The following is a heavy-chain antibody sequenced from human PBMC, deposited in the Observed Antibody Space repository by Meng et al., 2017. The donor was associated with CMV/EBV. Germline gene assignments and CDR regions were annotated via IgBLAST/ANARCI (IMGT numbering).Heavy chain of an antibody. V-gene: IGHV3-30*04. J-gene: IGHJ4*02. CDR3: ARDKSRRDGYNYGY. D-gene: IGHD5-24*01. CDR1: GFTFSSYA. CDR2: ISYEGSNK. Sequence: GGSLRLSCAASGFTFSSYAMHWVRQAPGKGLEWVAVISYEGSNKYYADSVKGQFTISRDNSKNTLYLKMNSLRAEDTAVYYCARDKSRRDGYNYGYWGQGTLVTVSS.